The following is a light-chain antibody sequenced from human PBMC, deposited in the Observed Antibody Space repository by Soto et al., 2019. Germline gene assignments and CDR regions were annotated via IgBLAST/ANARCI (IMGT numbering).Light chain of an antibody. CDR1: QGITSS. V-gene: IGKV1-39*01. CDR2: AAS. Sequence: DIQMTQSPSSLSASVGDRVTITCRASQGITSSLNWYQQKPGKAPKLLIYAASSLQSGVPSRFSGSGSGTDFTLTISSLQPEDFATYYCQQSYNTPRTFGQGTKVEI. J-gene: IGKJ1*01. CDR3: QQSYNTPRT.